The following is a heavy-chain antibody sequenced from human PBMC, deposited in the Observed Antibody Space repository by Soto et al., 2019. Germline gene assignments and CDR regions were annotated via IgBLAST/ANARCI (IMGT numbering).Heavy chain of an antibody. J-gene: IGHJ3*02. V-gene: IGHV3-11*05. CDR3: AREVLTGIGGFDI. D-gene: IGHD2-21*02. Sequence: PGGSLRLSCAASGFNLNDYYMSWIRQAPGKGLEWVSFIHDTGYTEYADSVKSRFSISRDNAKNSIYLQMNGMRDEDTAVYYCAREVLTGIGGFDIWGQGTLVTVSS. CDR2: IHDTGYT. CDR1: GFNLNDYY.